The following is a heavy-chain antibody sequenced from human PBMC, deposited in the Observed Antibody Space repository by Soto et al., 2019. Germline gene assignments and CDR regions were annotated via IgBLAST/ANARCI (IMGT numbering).Heavy chain of an antibody. Sequence: SETLSLTCAVSGGSFSGNYWTWIRQPPGKGLEWIGEFSDSGSTNYNPSLKSRVTTSEDMSKSQFSLKLSSVTAADTAVYYCARGNFYYGMDVWGQGTTGTVSS. V-gene: IGHV4-34*01. CDR3: ARGNFYYGMDV. J-gene: IGHJ6*02. CDR2: FSDSGST. CDR1: GGSFSGNY.